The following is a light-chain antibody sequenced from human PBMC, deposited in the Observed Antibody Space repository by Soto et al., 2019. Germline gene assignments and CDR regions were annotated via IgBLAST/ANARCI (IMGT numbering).Light chain of an antibody. J-gene: IGLJ1*01. CDR3: NSYTSSSTRV. CDR1: SSDVGGYNY. V-gene: IGLV2-14*01. CDR2: DVI. Sequence: QSVLTQPASVSGSPGQSITISCTGTSSDVGGYNYVSWYQQHPGKAPKVLIYDVITRPSGVSNRFSGSKSGNTASLTISGLQGEDEADYYCNSYTSSSTRVFGTGTKLTVL.